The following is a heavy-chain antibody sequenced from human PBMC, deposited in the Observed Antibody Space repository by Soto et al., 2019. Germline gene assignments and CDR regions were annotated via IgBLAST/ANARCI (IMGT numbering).Heavy chain of an antibody. J-gene: IGHJ5*02. D-gene: IGHD2-2*01. CDR1: SGSISSYD. CDR3: ARQSCSSTSCLRLWFDP. V-gene: IGHV4-59*08. Sequence: SETLSLTCTVSSGSISSYDWSWIRQPPGKGLEWIGYIYYSGSTNYNPSLKSRVTISVDTSKNQFSLKLSSVTAADTAVYYCARQSCSSTSCLRLWFDPWGQGTLVTVSS. CDR2: IYYSGST.